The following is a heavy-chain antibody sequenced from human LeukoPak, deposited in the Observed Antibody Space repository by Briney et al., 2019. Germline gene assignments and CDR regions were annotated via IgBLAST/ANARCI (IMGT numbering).Heavy chain of an antibody. CDR2: INHSGST. CDR1: GGSFSGYY. J-gene: IGHJ3*02. D-gene: IGHD4-11*01. Sequence: PSETLSLTCAVYGGSFSGYYWSWIRQPPGKGLEWIGEINHSGSTNYNPPLKSRVTISVDTSKNQFSLKLSSVTAADTAVYYCAILQHGGAFDIWGQGTMVTVSS. CDR3: AILQHGGAFDI. V-gene: IGHV4-34*01.